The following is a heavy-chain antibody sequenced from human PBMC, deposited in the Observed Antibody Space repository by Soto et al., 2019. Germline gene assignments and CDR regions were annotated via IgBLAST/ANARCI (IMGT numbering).Heavy chain of an antibody. CDR2: TSSSGATI. CDR1: GFTFSSFE. V-gene: IGHV3-48*03. Sequence: EEQLEESGGGLVQPGGSLRLSCAASGFTFSSFEMNWVRRGPGKGLEWVSYTSSSGATIYYADSVKGRFTISRDNAKNTLYLQMNSLRVEDTAVYYCARVGVGSLDAFDIWGQGTMVTVSS. CDR3: ARVGVGSLDAFDI. D-gene: IGHD1-26*01. J-gene: IGHJ3*02.